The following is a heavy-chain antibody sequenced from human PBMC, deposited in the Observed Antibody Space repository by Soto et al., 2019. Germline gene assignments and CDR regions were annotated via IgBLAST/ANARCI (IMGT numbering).Heavy chain of an antibody. V-gene: IGHV3-21*01. CDR1: GFTFSSYS. CDR3: ARDLGVGDSSSSDYFDY. CDR2: ISSSSSYI. D-gene: IGHD6-6*01. Sequence: GGSLRLSCAASGFTFSSYSMNWVRQAPGKGLEWVSSISSSSSYIYYADSVKGRFTISRDNAKNSLYLQMNSLRAEDTAVYYCARDLGVGDSSSSDYFDYWGQGTLVTVSS. J-gene: IGHJ4*02.